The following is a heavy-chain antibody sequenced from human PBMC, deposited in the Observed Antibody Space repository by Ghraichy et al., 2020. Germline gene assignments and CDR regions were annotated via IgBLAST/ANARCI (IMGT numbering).Heavy chain of an antibody. Sequence: GGSLRLSCAASGFTFSSYGMHWVRQAPGKGLEWVSAIRYDGSNTYYADSVKGRFTISRDNSKNTLYLQMNSLRAKDTAVYYCARDLGDCYYDFDYWGQGTVVTVSS. D-gene: IGHD3-22*01. CDR2: IRYDGSNT. V-gene: IGHV3-33*01. CDR3: ARDLGDCYYDFDY. J-gene: IGHJ4*02. CDR1: GFTFSSYG.